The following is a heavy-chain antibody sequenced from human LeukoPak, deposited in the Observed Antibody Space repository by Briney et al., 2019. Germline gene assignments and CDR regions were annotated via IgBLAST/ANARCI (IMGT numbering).Heavy chain of an antibody. D-gene: IGHD5-18*01. J-gene: IGHJ4*02. CDR3: ARVLRGYSYGFITYYFDY. V-gene: IGHV4-31*03. CDR1: GGSISSGGYY. CDR2: IYYSGST. Sequence: SETLSLTCTVSGGSISSGGYYWSWIRQHPGTGLEWIGYIYYSGSTYYNPSLKSRVTISVDTSKNQFSLKLSSVTAADTAVYYCARVLRGYSYGFITYYFDYWGQGTLVTVSS.